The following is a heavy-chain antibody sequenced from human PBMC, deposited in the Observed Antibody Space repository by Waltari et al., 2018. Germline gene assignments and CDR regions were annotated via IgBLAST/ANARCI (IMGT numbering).Heavy chain of an antibody. CDR3: ARPGGASAYCSSTSCYGLYFDY. D-gene: IGHD2-2*01. Sequence: EVQLEESGGGLVQPGGSLRLSCAVSGFTFSSTWMSWVRQAPGKGLEWVANIKGDGSETYYVDSVKGRFTICRDNTRNSLFLEMVGLRADDTAVYYCARPGGASAYCSSTSCYGLYFDYWGQGTLVTVSS. V-gene: IGHV3-7*03. J-gene: IGHJ4*02. CDR1: GFTFSSTW. CDR2: IKGDGSET.